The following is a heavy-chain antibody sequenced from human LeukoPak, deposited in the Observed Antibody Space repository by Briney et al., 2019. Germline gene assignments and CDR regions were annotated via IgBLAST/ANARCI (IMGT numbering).Heavy chain of an antibody. D-gene: IGHD5-24*01. CDR3: ARGWEQYNYGRYFDY. CDR1: GGSITSGGYY. CDR2: IYYSGST. Sequence: SQTLSLTCTVSGGSITSGGYYWSWIRQHPGKGLEWIGYIYYSGSTHYNPSLESRLTISVYTSKNQFSLKLSSVTAADTALYYCARGWEQYNYGRYFDYWGRGTLVTVSS. J-gene: IGHJ4*02. V-gene: IGHV4-31*03.